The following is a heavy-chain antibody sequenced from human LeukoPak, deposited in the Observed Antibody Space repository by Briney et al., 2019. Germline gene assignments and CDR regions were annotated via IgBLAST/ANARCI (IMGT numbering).Heavy chain of an antibody. D-gene: IGHD6-13*01. J-gene: IGHJ4*02. V-gene: IGHV1-2*02. CDR1: GYTFTGYY. Sequence: GASVKVSCKASGYTFTGYYMHWVRQAPGQGLEWMGWINPNSCGTNYAQKFQGRVTMTRDTSISTAYMELSRLRSDDTAVYYCARGSSSWEIYFDYWGQGTLVTVSS. CDR3: ARGSSSWEIYFDY. CDR2: INPNSCGT.